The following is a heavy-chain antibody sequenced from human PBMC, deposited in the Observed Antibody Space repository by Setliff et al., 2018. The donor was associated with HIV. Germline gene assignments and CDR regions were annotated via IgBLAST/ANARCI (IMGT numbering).Heavy chain of an antibody. V-gene: IGHV4-39*01. Sequence: SETLSLTCTVSGGSISSSSYYWGWIRQPPGKGLEWIGSIYYSGSTYYNPSLKSRVTISVDTSKNQFSLKLSSVTAADTAVYYCARRLGYCSGGSCRTPSDYWGPGTLVTVSS. CDR2: IYYSGST. D-gene: IGHD2-15*01. CDR3: ARRLGYCSGGSCRTPSDY. CDR1: GGSISSSSYY. J-gene: IGHJ4*02.